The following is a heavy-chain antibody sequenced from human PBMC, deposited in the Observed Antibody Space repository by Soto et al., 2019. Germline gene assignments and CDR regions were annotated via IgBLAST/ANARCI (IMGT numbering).Heavy chain of an antibody. J-gene: IGHJ4*02. D-gene: IGHD3-3*01. Sequence: QMQLVQSGPEVKKPGTSVKVSCKASGFTFSNSAVQWVRQGRGQRLEWIGWIVVDSGNTNYAQKFQERVTITRDLSTGTAYMELSSLGSEDTALYYCAADRSFYSGYYRFDYWGQGTLVTVSS. CDR2: IVVDSGNT. V-gene: IGHV1-58*01. CDR1: GFTFSNSA. CDR3: AADRSFYSGYYRFDY.